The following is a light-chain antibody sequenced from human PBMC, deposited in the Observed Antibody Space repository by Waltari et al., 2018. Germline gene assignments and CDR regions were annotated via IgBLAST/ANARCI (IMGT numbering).Light chain of an antibody. Sequence: TQSPSTLSAFVGDKVTITCRASQNLDRLLAWYQQKPGKAPRLLIYMASKLESGVPSRFSGSGSGTEFTLTINSLQPDDFATYYCQQYINYWTFGQGTKVQ. J-gene: IGKJ1*01. V-gene: IGKV1-5*03. CDR2: MAS. CDR1: QNLDRL. CDR3: QQYINYWT.